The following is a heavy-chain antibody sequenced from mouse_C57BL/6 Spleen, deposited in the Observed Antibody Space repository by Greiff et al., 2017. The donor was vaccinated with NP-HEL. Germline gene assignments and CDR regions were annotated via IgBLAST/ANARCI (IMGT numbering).Heavy chain of an antibody. D-gene: IGHD2-2*01. CDR2: IYPGDGDT. V-gene: IGHV1-80*01. CDR1: GYAFSSYW. Sequence: VQGVESGAELVKPGASVKISCKASGYAFSSYWMNWVKQRPGKGLEWIGQIYPGDGDTNYNGKFKGKATLTADKSSSTAYMQLSSLTSEDSAVYFCARGGGYDVIYAMDYWGQGTSVTVSS. J-gene: IGHJ4*01. CDR3: ARGGGYDVIYAMDY.